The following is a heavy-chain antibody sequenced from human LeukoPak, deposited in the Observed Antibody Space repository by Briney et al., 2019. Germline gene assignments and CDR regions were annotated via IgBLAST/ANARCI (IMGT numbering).Heavy chain of an antibody. J-gene: IGHJ4*02. D-gene: IGHD5-12*01. CDR3: ARTPYKYSGYDFVVYSDY. CDR2: ISSSSSTI. V-gene: IGHV3-48*01. Sequence: GGSLRLSCAASGFTFSSYSMNWVRQAPGKGLEWVSYISSSSSTIYYAGSVKGRFTISRDNAKNSLYLQMNSLRAEDTAVYYCARTPYKYSGYDFVVYSDYWGQGTLVTVSS. CDR1: GFTFSSYS.